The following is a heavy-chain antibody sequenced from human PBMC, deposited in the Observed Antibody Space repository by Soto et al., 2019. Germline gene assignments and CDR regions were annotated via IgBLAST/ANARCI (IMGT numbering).Heavy chain of an antibody. Sequence: GGSLRLSCAASGFTLSHYYMTWIRQAPGRGLEWVSFISNSGTAIYYADSVKGRFTISRDNAKNSLYLQMNSLRAEDTAIYYCASDAPPNVVVVPAADPFDIWGQGAMVTVSS. CDR3: ASDAPPNVVVVPAADPFDI. V-gene: IGHV3-11*01. CDR1: GFTLSHYY. J-gene: IGHJ3*02. D-gene: IGHD2-2*01. CDR2: ISNSGTAI.